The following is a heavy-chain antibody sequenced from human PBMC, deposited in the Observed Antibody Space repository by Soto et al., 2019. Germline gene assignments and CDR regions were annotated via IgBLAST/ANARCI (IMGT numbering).Heavy chain of an antibody. CDR1: GFTFSSYA. J-gene: IGHJ4*02. D-gene: IGHD6-13*01. V-gene: IGHV3-30-3*01. CDR2: ISYDGSNK. Sequence: GGSLRLSCAASGFTFSSYAMHWVRQAPGKGLEWVAVISYDGSNKYYADSVKGRFTISRDNSKNTLYLQMNSLRAEDAAVYYCARDDSSWYDFDYWGQGTLVTVSS. CDR3: ARDDSSWYDFDY.